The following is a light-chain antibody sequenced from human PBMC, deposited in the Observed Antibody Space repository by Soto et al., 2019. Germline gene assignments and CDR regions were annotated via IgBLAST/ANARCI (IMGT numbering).Light chain of an antibody. CDR3: QQSYSTLGT. CDR1: QSVNKW. J-gene: IGKJ1*01. V-gene: IGKV1-5*01. Sequence: DIQMTQSPSTLSASVGDRVTITCRASQSVNKWLAWFQQKPGKVPKLLIFDASTLQTGVPSRFSGSGSGTEFSLTISSLQPDDFATYYCQQSYSTLGTFGQGTKVDI. CDR2: DAS.